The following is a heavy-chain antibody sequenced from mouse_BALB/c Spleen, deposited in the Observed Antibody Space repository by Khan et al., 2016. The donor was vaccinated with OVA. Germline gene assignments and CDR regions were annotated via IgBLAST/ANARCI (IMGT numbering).Heavy chain of an antibody. V-gene: IGHV5-6-5*01. J-gene: IGHJ2*01. CDR1: GFTFSSYV. CDR3: AREAYRYDEYYFDY. D-gene: IGHD2-14*01. CDR2: ITSGGTT. Sequence: VQLKESGGDLVKPGGSLKLSCAISGFTFSSYVMSWVRQTPEKRLEWVASITSGGTTSYPDSVKGRFTISRDNDRNILYLQMSSLRSEDTAMYYCAREAYRYDEYYFDYWGQGTTLTVSS.